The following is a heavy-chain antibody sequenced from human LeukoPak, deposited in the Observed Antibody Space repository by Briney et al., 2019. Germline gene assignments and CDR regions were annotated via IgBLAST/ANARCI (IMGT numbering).Heavy chain of an antibody. CDR1: AFTFSSYS. CDR2: ISSGSTYI. V-gene: IGHV3-21*01. D-gene: IGHD3-16*02. Sequence: GGSLRLSCAASAFTFSSYSMHWVRQAPGKGLEWVSSISSGSTYIYFADSVKGRFTISRDNAKKSLYLQMDSLRAEDTAVYYCARGSSMITFGGVIVSWGQGTLVTVSS. CDR3: ARGSSMITFGGVIVS. J-gene: IGHJ5*02.